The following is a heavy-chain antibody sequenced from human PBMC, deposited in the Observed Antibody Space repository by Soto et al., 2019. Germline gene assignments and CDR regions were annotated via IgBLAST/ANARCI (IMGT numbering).Heavy chain of an antibody. Sequence: ASVKVSCKASGYTFTGYYMHWVRRAPGQGLEWMGWINPNSGGTNYAQKFQGRVTMTRDTSISTAYMELSRLRSDDTAVYYCARGPRPLRYCSSTSCPINYGMDVWGQGTTVTVSS. CDR3: ARGPRPLRYCSSTSCPINYGMDV. CDR2: INPNSGGT. V-gene: IGHV1-2*02. J-gene: IGHJ6*02. D-gene: IGHD2-2*01. CDR1: GYTFTGYY.